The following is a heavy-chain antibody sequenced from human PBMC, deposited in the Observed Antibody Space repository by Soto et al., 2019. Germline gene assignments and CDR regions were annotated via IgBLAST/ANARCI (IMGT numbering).Heavy chain of an antibody. CDR2: ISGSGGST. D-gene: IGHD2-15*01. J-gene: IGHJ4*02. Sequence: GGSLRLSCAASGFTFSNYAMTWVRQAPGKGLEWVSAISGSGGSTYYADSVKGRFTISRDNSKNTLYLQMNSLRAEDTAIYCCAKDRYCSGGTCYPDPFDYWGQGTLVTVSS. CDR3: AKDRYCSGGTCYPDPFDY. V-gene: IGHV3-23*01. CDR1: GFTFSNYA.